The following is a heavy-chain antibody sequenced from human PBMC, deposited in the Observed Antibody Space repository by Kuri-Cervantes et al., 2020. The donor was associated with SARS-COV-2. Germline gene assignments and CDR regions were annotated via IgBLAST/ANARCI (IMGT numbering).Heavy chain of an antibody. CDR1: GFTFSNAW. CDR2: IKSKTDGGTT. Sequence: GGSLRLSCAASGFTFSNAWMSWVRQAPGKGLEWVGRIKSKTDGGTTDYAAPVKGRFTISRDDSKNTLYLQMNSLKTEDTAVYYCARMWCNTVTDFDYWGQGTLVTVSS. V-gene: IGHV3-15*01. CDR3: ARMWCNTVTDFDY. D-gene: IGHD4-11*01. J-gene: IGHJ4*02.